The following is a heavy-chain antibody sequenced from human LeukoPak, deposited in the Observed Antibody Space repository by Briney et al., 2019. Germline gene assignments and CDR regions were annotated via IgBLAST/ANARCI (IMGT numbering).Heavy chain of an antibody. CDR3: ARAMVRPPYYYDSSGYIFDY. Sequence: PGGSLRLSCAASGFTFSSYAMSWVRQAPGKGLEWVSAISGSGSTIYYADSVKGRFTISRDNAKNSLYLQMNSLRAEDTAVYYCARAMVRPPYYYDSSGYIFDYWGQGTLVTVSS. CDR2: ISGSGSTI. CDR1: GFTFSSYA. V-gene: IGHV3-23*01. D-gene: IGHD3-22*01. J-gene: IGHJ4*02.